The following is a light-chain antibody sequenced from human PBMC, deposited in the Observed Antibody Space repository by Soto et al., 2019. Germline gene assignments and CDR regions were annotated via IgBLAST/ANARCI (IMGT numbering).Light chain of an antibody. CDR2: GNS. CDR1: SSNIGAGYD. J-gene: IGLJ3*02. CDR3: QSYDSSLRGWV. V-gene: IGLV1-40*01. Sequence: QSALTQPPSVSGAPGQRVTISCTGSSSNIGAGYDVHWYQQLPGTAPKLLIYGNSNRPSGVPDRFSGSKSGTSASLAITGLQAEDEAEYYCQSYDSSLRGWVFGGGTKLTVL.